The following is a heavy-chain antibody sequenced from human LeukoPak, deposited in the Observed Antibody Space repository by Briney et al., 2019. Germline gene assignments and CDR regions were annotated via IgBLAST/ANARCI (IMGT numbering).Heavy chain of an antibody. Sequence: GGSLRLSCAASGFTFSSYAMSWVRQAPVKGLEWVSAISGSGGSTYYADSVKGRFTISRDNSKNTLYLQMNSLRAEDTAVYYCAKDDRKWLVRWYFDYWGQGTLVTVSS. D-gene: IGHD6-19*01. CDR2: ISGSGGST. CDR3: AKDDRKWLVRWYFDY. V-gene: IGHV3-23*01. CDR1: GFTFSSYA. J-gene: IGHJ4*02.